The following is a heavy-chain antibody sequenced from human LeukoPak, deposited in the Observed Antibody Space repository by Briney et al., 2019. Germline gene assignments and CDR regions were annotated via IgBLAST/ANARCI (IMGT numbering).Heavy chain of an antibody. CDR2: IKQDGSEK. J-gene: IGHJ6*03. CDR1: GFTFSSYW. Sequence: GGSLRLSCAASGFTFSSYWMSWVRQAPGKGLEWVANIKQDGSEKYYVDSVKGRFTISRDNAKNSLYLQMNSLRAEDTAVYYCAREEGTWIQLWKYYMDVWGKGTTVTVSS. V-gene: IGHV3-7*01. D-gene: IGHD5-18*01. CDR3: AREEGTWIQLWKYYMDV.